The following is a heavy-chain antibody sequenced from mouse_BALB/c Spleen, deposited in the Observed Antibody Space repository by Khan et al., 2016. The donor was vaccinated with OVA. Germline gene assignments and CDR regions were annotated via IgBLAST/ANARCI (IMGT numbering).Heavy chain of an antibody. CDR1: GYTFTNYG. V-gene: IGHV9-1*02. CDR2: INTYTGEP. Sequence: QIQFVQSGPELKKPGETVKISCKVSGYTFTNYGMNWVKQAPGKGLKWMGWINTYTGEPTYAADFKGRFVFSLDTSASTAYLQISYLNTEDMTTYLCARIYSYWYSDVWGAGTTVTVSS. CDR3: ARIYSYWYSDV. J-gene: IGHJ1*01. D-gene: IGHD2-3*01.